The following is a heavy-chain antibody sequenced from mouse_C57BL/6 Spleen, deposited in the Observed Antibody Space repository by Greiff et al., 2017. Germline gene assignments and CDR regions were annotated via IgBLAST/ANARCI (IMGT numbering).Heavy chain of an antibody. V-gene: IGHV1-42*01. D-gene: IGHD2-5*01. Sequence: VQLQQSGPELVKPGASVKISCKASGYSFTGYYMNWVKQSPEKSLEWIGEINPSTGGTTYNQKFKAKVTLTVDKSSSTAYMQLKRLTSEDSAVYCCARSGSNYWNYFDYWGQGTTLTVSS. CDR3: ARSGSNYWNYFDY. J-gene: IGHJ2*01. CDR1: GYSFTGYY. CDR2: INPSTGGT.